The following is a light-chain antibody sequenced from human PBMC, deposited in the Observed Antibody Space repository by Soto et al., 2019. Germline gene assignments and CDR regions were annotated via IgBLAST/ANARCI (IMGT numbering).Light chain of an antibody. Sequence: DLQMTQSPSTLSGSVGDRVTITCRASQTISSWLAWYQQKPGKAPKLQIYKASTLKSGVPSRFSVSGSGTDVTLPISSLQPDDFATYYCQHCNSYSEAFGQGTKVERK. CDR1: QTISSW. CDR3: QHCNSYSEA. V-gene: IGKV1-5*03. CDR2: KAS. J-gene: IGKJ1*01.